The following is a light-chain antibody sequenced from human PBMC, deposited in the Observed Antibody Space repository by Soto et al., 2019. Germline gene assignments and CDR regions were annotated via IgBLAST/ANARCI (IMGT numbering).Light chain of an antibody. CDR3: QQYNSYPWT. CDR1: QDISNY. Sequence: DIPMTQSPSSLSASVGDRVTITCQASQDISNYLNWYQQKPGKAPKLLIYDASNLETGVPSRFSGSGSGTEFTFTISSLQPEDIATYYCQQYNSYPWTFGQGTKVEIK. V-gene: IGKV1-33*01. J-gene: IGKJ1*01. CDR2: DAS.